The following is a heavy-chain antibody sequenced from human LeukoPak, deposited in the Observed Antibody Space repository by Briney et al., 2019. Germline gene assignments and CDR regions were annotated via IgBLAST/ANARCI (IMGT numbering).Heavy chain of an antibody. D-gene: IGHD3-22*01. J-gene: IGHJ5*02. V-gene: IGHV3-23*01. CDR3: ARNRHDSARLPFDP. Sequence: GGSLRLSCAASEFTFTNYAMSWARQAPGEGMEWVSAISSSGAVTSYANSVRGRFTISRDNSKNTVYLQMNSLTAEDTAIYYCARNRHDSARLPFDPWGQGTLVTVSS. CDR2: ISSSGAVT. CDR1: EFTFTNYA.